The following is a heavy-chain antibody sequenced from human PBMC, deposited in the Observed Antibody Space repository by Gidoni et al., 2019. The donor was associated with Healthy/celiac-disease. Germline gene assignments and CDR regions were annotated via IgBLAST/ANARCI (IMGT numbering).Heavy chain of an antibody. V-gene: IGHV1-2*02. CDR2: LNPNSGGT. Sequence: QVQLVQSGAEVKQPGASVKVSCTASGYTFTGYYMHWVRQAPGQGLEWMGWLNPNSGGTNYAQKFQGRVTMTRDTSISTAYMELSRLRSDDTAVYYCARSVPAATINWFDPWGQGTLVTVSS. CDR1: GYTFTGYY. CDR3: ARSVPAATINWFDP. D-gene: IGHD2-2*01. J-gene: IGHJ5*02.